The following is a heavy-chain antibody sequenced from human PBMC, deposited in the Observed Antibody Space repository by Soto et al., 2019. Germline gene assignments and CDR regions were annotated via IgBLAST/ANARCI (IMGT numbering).Heavy chain of an antibody. Sequence: GASVKVSCKASGYTFTSYGISWVRQAPGQGLEWMGWISAYNGNTNYAQKLQGRVTISVDTSKNQFSLKLSSVTAADTAVYYCARGGGDCSGGSCYTPHDYWGQGTLVTVSS. CDR1: GYTFTSYG. CDR2: ISAYNGNT. D-gene: IGHD2-15*01. J-gene: IGHJ4*02. CDR3: ARGGGDCSGGSCYTPHDY. V-gene: IGHV1-18*01.